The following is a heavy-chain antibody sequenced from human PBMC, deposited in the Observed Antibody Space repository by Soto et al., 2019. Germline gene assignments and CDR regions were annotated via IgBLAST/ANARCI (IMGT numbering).Heavy chain of an antibody. J-gene: IGHJ2*01. D-gene: IGHD6-13*01. V-gene: IGHV1-58*01. CDR3: AAGYQLLSPTLYFAL. CDR1: GFTFTSSA. Sequence: QMQLVQSGPEVKKPGTSVKVSCKASGFTFTSSAVQWVRQARGQRLEWIGWIVVGSGNTNYAQKFQERVTITRDMSTSTAYMELSSLRSEDTAVYYCAAGYQLLSPTLYFALWGRGTLVTVSS. CDR2: IVVGSGNT.